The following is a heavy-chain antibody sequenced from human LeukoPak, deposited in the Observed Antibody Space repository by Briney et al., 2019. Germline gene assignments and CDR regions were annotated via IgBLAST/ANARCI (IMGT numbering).Heavy chain of an antibody. D-gene: IGHD2/OR15-2a*01. Sequence: SQTLSLTCAISGDSVSSNSAAWNWIRQSPSRGLEWLGRTYYRSKWYNDYAVSVKSRITINPDTSKNQFSLQLNSVTPEDTAVYYCARSVLRNNHYYYYMDVWGKGTTVTISS. CDR2: TYYRSKWYN. V-gene: IGHV6-1*01. CDR3: ARSVLRNNHYYYYMDV. CDR1: GDSVSSNSAA. J-gene: IGHJ6*03.